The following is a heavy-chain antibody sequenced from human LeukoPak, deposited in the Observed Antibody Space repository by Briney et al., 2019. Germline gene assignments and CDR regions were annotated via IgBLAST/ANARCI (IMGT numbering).Heavy chain of an antibody. D-gene: IGHD4-23*01. CDR1: GGTFSSYA. CDR3: ARKTGGNSGAFDI. Sequence: GASVKVSCKASGGTFSSYAISWVRQAPGQGLEWMGGIIPIFGTANYAQKFQGRVTITTDESTSTAYVELSSLRSEDTAVYYCARKTGGNSGAFDIWGQGTMVTVSS. J-gene: IGHJ3*02. V-gene: IGHV1-69*05. CDR2: IIPIFGTA.